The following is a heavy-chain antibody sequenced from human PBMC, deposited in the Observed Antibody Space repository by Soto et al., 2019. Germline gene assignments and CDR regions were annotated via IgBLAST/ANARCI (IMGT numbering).Heavy chain of an antibody. J-gene: IGHJ4*02. V-gene: IGHV4-34*01. D-gene: IGHD6-6*01. Sequence: SETLSLTCAVYGGSFSCYYWSWIRQPPGKGLEWIGEINHSGSTNYNPSLKSRVTISVDTSKNQFSLKLSSVTAADTAVYYCARVAAARPGDYWGQGTLVTVSS. CDR3: ARVAAARPGDY. CDR2: INHSGST. CDR1: GGSFSCYY.